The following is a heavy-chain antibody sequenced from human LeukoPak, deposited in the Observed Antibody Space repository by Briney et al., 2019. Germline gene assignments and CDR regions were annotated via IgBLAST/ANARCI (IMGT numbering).Heavy chain of an antibody. CDR3: ARGSVDTGLEILSNYYYYYMDV. CDR2: IYYSGST. D-gene: IGHD5-18*01. CDR1: GGSISSYY. Sequence: PSETLSLTCTVSGGSISSYYWSWIRQPPGKGLEWLGYIYYSGSTNYNPPLKSRVTISVDTSKNQFSLKLSSVTAADTAVYYCARGSVDTGLEILSNYYYYYMDVWGKGTTVTVSS. V-gene: IGHV4-59*01. J-gene: IGHJ6*03.